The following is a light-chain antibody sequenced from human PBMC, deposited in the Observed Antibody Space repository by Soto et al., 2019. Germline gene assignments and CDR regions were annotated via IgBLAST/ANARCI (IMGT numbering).Light chain of an antibody. CDR3: QQYESLPLT. V-gene: IGKV1-33*01. CDR1: QDINKN. CDR2: DAS. J-gene: IGKJ5*01. Sequence: EIQMTQSPSSLSPSVPERFTITCQASQDINKNLIWYQQKPGKAPKLLIYDASDLETGVPSRFSGSGSGTGFTFTISSLQPEDFATYYCQQYESLPLTFGQGTRLEIK.